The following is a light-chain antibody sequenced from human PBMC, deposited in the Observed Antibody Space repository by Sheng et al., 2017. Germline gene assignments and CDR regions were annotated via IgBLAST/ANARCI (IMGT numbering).Light chain of an antibody. CDR1: SSNIGNNY. Sequence: QSVLTQPPSVSAAPGQKVXISCSGSSSNIGNNYVSWYQQLPGTAPKLLIYDNNKRPSGIPDRFSGSKSGTSATLGITGLQTGDEADYYCGTWDSSLSAYVFGTGTKVTVL. CDR3: GTWDSSLSAYV. CDR2: DNN. V-gene: IGLV1-51*01. J-gene: IGLJ1*01.